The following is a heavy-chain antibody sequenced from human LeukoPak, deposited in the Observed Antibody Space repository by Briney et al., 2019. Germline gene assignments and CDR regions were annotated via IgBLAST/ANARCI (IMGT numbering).Heavy chain of an antibody. CDR1: GYTFTSYV. J-gene: IGHJ6*02. Sequence: ASVKVSCKASGYTFTSYVISWVRQAPGQGLEWMGWISAYNGNTNYAQKLQGRVTMTTDTSTSTAYMELRSLRSDDTAVYYCASSVSPSYYYCMDVWGQGTTVSVSS. CDR3: ASSVSPSYYYCMDV. CDR2: ISAYNGNT. V-gene: IGHV1-18*01.